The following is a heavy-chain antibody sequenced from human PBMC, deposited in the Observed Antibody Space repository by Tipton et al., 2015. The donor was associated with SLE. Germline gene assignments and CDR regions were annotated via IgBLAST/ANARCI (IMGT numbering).Heavy chain of an antibody. CDR3: ARDSSSWGFDY. J-gene: IGHJ4*02. D-gene: IGHD6-6*01. Sequence: QLVQSGAEVKKPGASVKVSCKASGYTFTSYGFSWVRQAPGQGLEWMGWISGHNGNTYYAQNLQGRVTMTTDTSTSTSYMELRSLRSDDTAVYYCARDSSSWGFDYWGQGTLVTVSS. V-gene: IGHV1-18*01. CDR1: GYTFTSYG. CDR2: ISGHNGNT.